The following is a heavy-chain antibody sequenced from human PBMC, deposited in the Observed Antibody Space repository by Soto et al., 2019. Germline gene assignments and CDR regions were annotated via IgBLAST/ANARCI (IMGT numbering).Heavy chain of an antibody. V-gene: IGHV3-23*01. CDR2: ISGGSGRT. J-gene: IGHJ4*02. CDR3: AKDSYHGSGSYITPYYFDS. D-gene: IGHD3-10*01. CDR1: GFSFSNYA. Sequence: EVQLLESGGGLVQPGGYLRLSCAASGFSFSNYAMSWVRQAPGKGLEWVSVISGGSGRTSYADSVKGRFTVSRDNSKNTVDLQMKSLRAEDTAVYYCAKDSYHGSGSYITPYYFDSWGQGTLVAVSS.